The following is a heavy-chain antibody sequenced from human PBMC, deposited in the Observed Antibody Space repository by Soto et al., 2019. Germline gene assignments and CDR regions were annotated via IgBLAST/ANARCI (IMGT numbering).Heavy chain of an antibody. D-gene: IGHD6-13*01. J-gene: IGHJ4*02. Sequence: RLSCAASGFTFSSYAMHWVRQAPGKGLEWVAVISYDGSNKYYADSVKGRFTISRDNSKNTLYLQMNSLRAEDTAVYYCARDSEAAAGTNDYWGQGTLVTVSS. CDR2: ISYDGSNK. CDR3: ARDSEAAAGTNDY. V-gene: IGHV3-30-3*01. CDR1: GFTFSSYA.